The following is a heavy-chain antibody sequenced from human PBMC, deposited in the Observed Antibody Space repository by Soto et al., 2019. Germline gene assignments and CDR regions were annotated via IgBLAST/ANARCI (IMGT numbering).Heavy chain of an antibody. CDR2: IIPIFGTA. J-gene: IGHJ4*02. D-gene: IGHD3-22*01. Sequence: QVQLVQSGAEVRKPGSSVKVSCKASGGTFSRHAISWVRQAPGQWLEWMGGIIPIFGTANHAQKFQGRVTIIADEYTSTVYMELSSLRSEDTAMYYCARGWGYDSNDYYYAYWGQGTLVIVSS. V-gene: IGHV1-69*01. CDR3: ARGWGYDSNDYYYAY. CDR1: GGTFSRHA.